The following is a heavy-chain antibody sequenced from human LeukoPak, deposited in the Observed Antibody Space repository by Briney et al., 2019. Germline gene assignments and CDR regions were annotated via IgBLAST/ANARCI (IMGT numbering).Heavy chain of an antibody. CDR2: IGSSRSYI. CDR3: ASATGYSGSLPNY. V-gene: IGHV3-21*01. D-gene: IGHD6-13*01. Sequence: GGSLRLSCAASGFTFSSYSMNWVRQAPGKGLEWVSSIGSSRSYIYYADSVKGRFTISRDNAKNSLYLQMNSLRAEDTAVYYCASATGYSGSLPNYWGQGTLVTVSS. J-gene: IGHJ4*02. CDR1: GFTFSSYS.